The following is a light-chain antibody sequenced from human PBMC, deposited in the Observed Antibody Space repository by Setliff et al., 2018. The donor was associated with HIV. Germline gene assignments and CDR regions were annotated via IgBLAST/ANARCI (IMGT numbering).Light chain of an antibody. CDR1: SGDVGRYNL. CDR3: CSNTGSNTFV. J-gene: IGLJ1*01. CDR2: QAT. V-gene: IGLV2-23*01. Sequence: QSALTQPASVSGSPGQSITISCTGTSGDVGRYNLVSWYQQYPGKAPKLMIYQATKRPSGVSNRFSGSKSGNVASLTISGLQAEDEADYYCCSNTGSNTFVFGTGTKVTVL.